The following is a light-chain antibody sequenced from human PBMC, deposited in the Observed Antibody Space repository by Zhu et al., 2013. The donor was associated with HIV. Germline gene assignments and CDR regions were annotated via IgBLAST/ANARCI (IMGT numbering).Light chain of an antibody. CDR2: AAS. CDR3: QKYNSAPWT. Sequence: EIIMTQSPATLSVSPGERATLSCRASQSINSNLAWYQQKPGQGPRLLIYAASTRATGVPARFSGSGSGTEFTLTISSLQSEDVATYYCQKYNSAPWTFGQGTKVEIK. V-gene: IGKV3-15*01. CDR1: QSINSN. J-gene: IGKJ1*01.